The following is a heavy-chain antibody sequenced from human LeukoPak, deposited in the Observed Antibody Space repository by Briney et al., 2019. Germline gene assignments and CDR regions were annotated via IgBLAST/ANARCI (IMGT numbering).Heavy chain of an antibody. D-gene: IGHD4-17*01. V-gene: IGHV5-51*01. CDR1: GYSFTTYW. Sequence: GESLKISCQGSGYSFTTYWIAWVRQMPGKGLEWMGIIYPGDSDTRYSPSFQGQVTISADRSISIAYLQWSSLKASDTAMYSCARLRDGDFDYWGQGSLVTVFS. CDR2: IYPGDSDT. CDR3: ARLRDGDFDY. J-gene: IGHJ4*02.